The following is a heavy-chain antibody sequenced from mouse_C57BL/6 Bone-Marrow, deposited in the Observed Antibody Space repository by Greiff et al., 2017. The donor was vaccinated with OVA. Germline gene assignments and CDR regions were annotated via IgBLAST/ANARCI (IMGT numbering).Heavy chain of an antibody. V-gene: IGHV5-12*01. CDR2: ISNGGGST. CDR1: GFTFSDYY. D-gene: IGHD1-1*02. Sequence: VMLVESGGGLVQPGGSLKLSCAASGFTFSDYYMYWVRQTPEKRLEWVAYISNGGGSTYYPDTVKGRFTISRDNAKNTLYLQMSRLKSEDTAMYYCARLVGRDYAMDYWGQGTSVTVSS. CDR3: ARLVGRDYAMDY. J-gene: IGHJ4*01.